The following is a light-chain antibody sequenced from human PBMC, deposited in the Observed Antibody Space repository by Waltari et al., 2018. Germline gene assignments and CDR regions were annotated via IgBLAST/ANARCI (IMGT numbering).Light chain of an antibody. CDR2: DAS. Sequence: EIMLTQSPGTLSLSPGARATLSCRASQSISRFLARYQQKPGQAPRLLIYDASTRATGIPDRFSGSGSGTDFSLTINRLEPEDIAVYYCQKYGSLPATFGQGTKVEIK. CDR3: QKYGSLPAT. V-gene: IGKV3-20*01. CDR1: QSISRF. J-gene: IGKJ1*01.